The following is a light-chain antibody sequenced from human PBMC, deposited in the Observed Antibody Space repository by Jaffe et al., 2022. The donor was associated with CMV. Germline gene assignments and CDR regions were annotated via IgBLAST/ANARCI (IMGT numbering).Light chain of an antibody. CDR2: DAS. CDR1: QSVSSSY. Sequence: EIVLTQSPGTLSLSPGERATLSCRASQSVSSSYLAWYQQKPGQAPRLLIYDASSRATGIPDRFSGSGSGTDFTLTISRLEPEDFAVYYCNHYGSSPLSTFGPGTTVDIK. V-gene: IGKV3-20*01. CDR3: NHYGSSPLST. J-gene: IGKJ3*01.